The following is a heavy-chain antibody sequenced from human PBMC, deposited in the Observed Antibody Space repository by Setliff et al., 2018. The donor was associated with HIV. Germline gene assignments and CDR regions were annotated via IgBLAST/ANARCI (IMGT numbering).Heavy chain of an antibody. CDR1: GGSFSDHN. J-gene: IGHJ6*02. Sequence: SETLSLTCDVYGGSFSDHNWAWIRQSPGKGLEWIAEINHSGSTNYNPSLKRRVSISVDPSKNQFSVNMTSLTAADKAGYYCASGGWGSLEKYGVWCQGTTVTVSS. D-gene: IGHD2-8*01. CDR3: ASGGWGSLEKYGV. CDR2: INHSGST. V-gene: IGHV4-34*01.